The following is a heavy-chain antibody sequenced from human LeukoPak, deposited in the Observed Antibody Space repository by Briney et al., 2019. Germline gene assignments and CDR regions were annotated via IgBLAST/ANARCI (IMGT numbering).Heavy chain of an antibody. CDR2: ISGSGGST. Sequence: GGSLRLSCAASGFTFTSHAMSWVRQAPGKGLEWVSAISGSGGSTYYADSVKGRFTISRDRSKNTLYLQMNSLKASDTAMYYCARLYSNYGFGSGYFDLWGRGTLVTVSS. V-gene: IGHV3-23*01. CDR1: GFTFTSHA. J-gene: IGHJ2*01. D-gene: IGHD4-11*01. CDR3: ARLYSNYGFGSGYFDL.